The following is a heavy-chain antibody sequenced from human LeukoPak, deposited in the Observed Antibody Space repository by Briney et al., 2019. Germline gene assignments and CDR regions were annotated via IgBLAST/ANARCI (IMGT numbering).Heavy chain of an antibody. V-gene: IGHV4-39*07. CDR3: ARGQSRKVDYVWGSYRQAFDY. Sequence: PSETLSLTCTVSGGSISSSSYYWGWIRQPPGKGLEWIGVINHSGSTNYNPSLKSRVTISVDTSKNQFSLKLSSVTAADTAVYYCARGQSRKVDYVWGSYRQAFDYWGQGTLVTVSS. J-gene: IGHJ4*02. D-gene: IGHD3-16*02. CDR2: INHSGST. CDR1: GGSISSSSYY.